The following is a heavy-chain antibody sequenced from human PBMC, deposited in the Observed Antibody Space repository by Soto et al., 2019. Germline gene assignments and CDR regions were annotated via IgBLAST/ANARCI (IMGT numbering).Heavy chain of an antibody. J-gene: IGHJ4*01. CDR2: IHHSGST. Sequence: SETLSLTCDVSGYSITSPHYWGWIRQPPGKGLEWIGIIHHSGSTYYNPSLKSRVTISVDTSKNQFSLKLSSVTAADTAVYYCARIGVRAAGREPQYFDYWGQGTLVTVSS. D-gene: IGHD1-26*01. CDR3: ARIGVRAAGREPQYFDY. CDR1: GYSITSPHY. V-gene: IGHV4-38-2*01.